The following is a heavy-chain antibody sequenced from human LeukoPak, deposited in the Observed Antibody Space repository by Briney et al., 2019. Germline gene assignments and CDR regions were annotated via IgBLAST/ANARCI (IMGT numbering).Heavy chain of an antibody. CDR2: IYYSGST. J-gene: IGHJ3*02. CDR1: GGSISSYY. Sequence: SETLSLTCTVSGGSISSYYWSWIRQPPGKGLEWIGYIYYSGSTNYNPSLKSRVTISVDTSKNQFSLKLSSVTAADTAVYYCARRERYYYDSTGRNAFDIWGQGTMVTVSS. V-gene: IGHV4-59*01. D-gene: IGHD3-22*01. CDR3: ARRERYYYDSTGRNAFDI.